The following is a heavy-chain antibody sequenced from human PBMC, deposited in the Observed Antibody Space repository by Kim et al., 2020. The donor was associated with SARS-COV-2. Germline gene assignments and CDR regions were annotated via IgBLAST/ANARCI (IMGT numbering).Heavy chain of an antibody. CDR1: GYTFTSYY. D-gene: IGHD3-9*01. V-gene: IGHV1-46*01. J-gene: IGHJ6*02. CDR3: ARDPPTRTYYDILTGYYNRPDYYYGMDV. Sequence: ASVKVSCKASGYTFTSYYMHWVRPAPGQGLEWMGIINPSGGSTSYAQKFQGRVTMTRDTSTSTVYMELSSLRSEDTAVYYCARDPPTRTYYDILTGYYNRPDYYYGMDVWGQGTTVTVSS. CDR2: INPSGGST.